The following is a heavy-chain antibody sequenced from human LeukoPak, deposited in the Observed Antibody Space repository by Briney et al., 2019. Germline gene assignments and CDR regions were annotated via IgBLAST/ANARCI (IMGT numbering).Heavy chain of an antibody. CDR1: GFTFSDYY. D-gene: IGHD3-22*01. Sequence: GGSLRLSCAASGFTFSDYYMSWIRQAPGKGLEWVSYISSSGSIIYYADSVKGRFTISRDNAKNSMYLQMYSLRAEDTAVYYCARGKYDSSPFLQHWGQGTLVTVSS. CDR2: ISSSGSII. J-gene: IGHJ1*01. V-gene: IGHV3-11*01. CDR3: ARGKYDSSPFLQH.